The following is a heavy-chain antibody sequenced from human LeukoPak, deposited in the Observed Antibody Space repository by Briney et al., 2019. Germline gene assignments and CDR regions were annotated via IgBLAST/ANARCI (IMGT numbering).Heavy chain of an antibody. Sequence: GGSLRLSCAASGFTFSSYVMHWVRQAPGKGLEWVAVIWYDGSNKYYADSVKGRFTISRDNSKNTLYLQMNSLRAEDTAVYYCARGGEYYGSGSDYWGQGTLVTVSS. CDR3: ARGGEYYGSGSDY. D-gene: IGHD3-10*01. CDR1: GFTFSSYV. V-gene: IGHV3-33*01. J-gene: IGHJ4*02. CDR2: IWYDGSNK.